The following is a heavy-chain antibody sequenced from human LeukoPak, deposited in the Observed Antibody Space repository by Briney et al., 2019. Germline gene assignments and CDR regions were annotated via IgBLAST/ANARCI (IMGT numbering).Heavy chain of an antibody. CDR3: ARPYYYGSGSYYKNWFDP. V-gene: IGHV4-38-2*02. Sequence: SETLSLTCTVSGYSISSGYYWGWIRQPPGKGLEWIGSIYHSGSTYYNPSLKSRVTISVDTSKNQFSLKLSSVTAADTAVYYCARPYYYGSGSYYKNWFDPWGQGTLVTVSS. J-gene: IGHJ5*02. CDR2: IYHSGST. D-gene: IGHD3-10*01. CDR1: GYSISSGYY.